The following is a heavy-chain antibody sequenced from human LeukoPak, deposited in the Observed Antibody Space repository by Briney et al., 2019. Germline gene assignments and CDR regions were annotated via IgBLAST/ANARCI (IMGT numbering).Heavy chain of an antibody. Sequence: PGGSLRLSCAASGFTFSRYWMSWVRQAPGKGLEWVANIKQDGSEKYYVDSVKGRFTISRDNAKNSLYLQMNSLRAEDTAVYYCARDHGGVFWFDPWGQGTLVTVSS. CDR3: ARDHGGVFWFDP. CDR2: IKQDGSEK. J-gene: IGHJ5*02. V-gene: IGHV3-7*01. D-gene: IGHD4-23*01. CDR1: GFTFSRYW.